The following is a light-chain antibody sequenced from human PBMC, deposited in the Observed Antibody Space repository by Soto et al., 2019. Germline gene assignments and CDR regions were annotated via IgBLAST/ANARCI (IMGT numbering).Light chain of an antibody. CDR1: SNDVGGYDY. CDR3: CPYAGTYSYV. J-gene: IGLJ1*01. Sequence: QSVLTQPRSVSGSPGQSVTISCTGTSNDVGGYDYVSWYQQHPGKAPKLIIYDVSKRPSGVPDRFSGSKSGNTASLTISGLQAEDEADYYCCPYAGTYSYVFGTGTKVTVL. CDR2: DVS. V-gene: IGLV2-11*01.